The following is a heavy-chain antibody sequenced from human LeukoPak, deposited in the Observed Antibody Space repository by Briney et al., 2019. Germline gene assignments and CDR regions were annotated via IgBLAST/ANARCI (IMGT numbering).Heavy chain of an antibody. V-gene: IGHV4-39*01. CDR3: ASLAGTGGY. CDR1: CGSISSNKNY. CDR2: IYYNGST. J-gene: IGHJ4*02. D-gene: IGHD1-14*01. Sequence: PSETLSLTCTVSCGSISSNKNYWGWIPQPPGGGVEWIGSIYYNGSTYCNPSLKSRVTISADTSKNQFSLKLTSVTAADTAVYYCASLAGTGGYWGQGTLVTVSS.